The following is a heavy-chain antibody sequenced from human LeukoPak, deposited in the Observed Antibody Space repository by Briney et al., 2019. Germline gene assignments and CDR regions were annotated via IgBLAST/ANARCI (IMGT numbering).Heavy chain of an antibody. CDR3: TLTTFGVVYYFDY. CDR1: GFTLSSYA. CDR2: ISYDGINQ. V-gene: IGHV3-30*04. D-gene: IGHD1/OR15-1a*01. Sequence: PGGSLRLSCATSGFTLSSYAMHWVRQAPGKGLEWVALISYDGINQYYADSVKGRFIISRDNSKNTLYLQLNSLRLEDTAVYYCTLTTFGVVYYFDYWGQGTLVTVSS. J-gene: IGHJ4*02.